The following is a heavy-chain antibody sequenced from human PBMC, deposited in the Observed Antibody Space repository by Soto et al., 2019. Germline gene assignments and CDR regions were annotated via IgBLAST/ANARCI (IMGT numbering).Heavy chain of an antibody. D-gene: IGHD6-13*01. CDR2: IYYSGST. J-gene: IGHJ4*02. CDR3: AREYESSPTD. V-gene: IGHV4-39*02. CDR1: CWSLLTHSYT. Sequence: PSETLSLNCTFSCWSLLTHSYTPAPMRQPPGKGLEWIASIYYSGSTYYNPSLKSRATISVDTSKNQFSLKLTSVTAADTAVYYCAREYESSPTDWGQGTLVTVSS.